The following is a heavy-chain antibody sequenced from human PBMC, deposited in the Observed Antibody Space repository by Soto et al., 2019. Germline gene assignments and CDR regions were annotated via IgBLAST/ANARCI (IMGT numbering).Heavy chain of an antibody. CDR2: FDPEDGET. CDR1: GYTLTELS. CDR3: ATAPLDTPMAVFSYYFDY. V-gene: IGHV1-24*01. Sequence: ASVKVSCKVSGYTLTELSMNWVRQAPGKGLEWMGGFDPEDGETIYAQKFQGRVTMTEDTSTDTAYMELSSLRSEDTAVYYCATAPLDTPMAVFSYYFDYWGQGTLVTVSS. D-gene: IGHD5-18*01. J-gene: IGHJ4*02.